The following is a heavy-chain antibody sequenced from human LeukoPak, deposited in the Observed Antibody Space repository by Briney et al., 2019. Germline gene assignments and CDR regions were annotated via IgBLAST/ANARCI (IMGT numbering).Heavy chain of an antibody. CDR1: GFTVSSNY. D-gene: IGHD6-19*01. J-gene: IGHJ5*02. Sequence: TGGSLRLSCAASGFTVSSNYMSWVRQAPGKGLEWVAVIWYDGSNKYYADSVKGRFTISRDNSKNTLYLQMNSLRAEDTAVYYCARDDSSGWYYLGFDPWGQGTLVTVSS. V-gene: IGHV3-33*08. CDR2: IWYDGSNK. CDR3: ARDDSSGWYYLGFDP.